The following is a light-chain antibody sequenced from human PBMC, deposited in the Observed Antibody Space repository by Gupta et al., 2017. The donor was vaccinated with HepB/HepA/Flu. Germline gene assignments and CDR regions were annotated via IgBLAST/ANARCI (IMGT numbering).Light chain of an antibody. CDR1: QVMSNY. V-gene: IGKV1-27*01. CDR3: QKYNSAPVI. Sequence: DIQLTQSPSSLVAAIGDTVTITCRASQVMSNYLDWYQQRPGSIPKLLIFCSSNLHPGVPTRFSGSGSGTHFTLTINDVQLEDFATYFCQKYNSAPVIFGPGTRVEIK. CDR2: CSS. J-gene: IGKJ3*01.